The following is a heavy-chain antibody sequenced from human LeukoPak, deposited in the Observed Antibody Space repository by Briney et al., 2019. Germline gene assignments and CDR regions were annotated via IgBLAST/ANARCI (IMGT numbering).Heavy chain of an antibody. CDR1: GFTFSSYE. CDR2: ISSSGSTI. D-gene: IGHD3-3*01. J-gene: IGHJ6*04. CDR3: ARVFTDGLRFLEWPDV. V-gene: IGHV3-48*03. Sequence: GSLRLSCAASGFTFSSYEMNWVRQAPGKGLEWVSYISSSGSTIYYADSVKGRFTISRDNAKNSLYLQMNSLRAEDTALYYCARVFTDGLRFLEWPDVWGKGTTVTVSS.